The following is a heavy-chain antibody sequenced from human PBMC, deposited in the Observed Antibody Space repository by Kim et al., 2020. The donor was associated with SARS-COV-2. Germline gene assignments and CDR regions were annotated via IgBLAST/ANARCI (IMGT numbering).Heavy chain of an antibody. D-gene: IGHD3-22*01. Sequence: KSRVTISVDTSKNQFSLKLSSVTAADTAVYYCARTSLTYYYDSSGYSFDYWGQGTLVTVSS. V-gene: IGHV4-59*01. CDR3: ARTSLTYYYDSSGYSFDY. J-gene: IGHJ4*02.